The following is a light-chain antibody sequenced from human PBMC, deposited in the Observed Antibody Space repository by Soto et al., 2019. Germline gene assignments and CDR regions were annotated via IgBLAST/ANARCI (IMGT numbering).Light chain of an antibody. J-gene: IGKJ2*01. CDR3: QKYNSAPHT. V-gene: IGKV1-27*01. CDR1: QGISNY. Sequence: DIQMTQSTSSLSASVGDRVTITCRASQGISNYLAWYQQKPGKVPKLLIYAASTLQSGVPSLFSGSGSGTDFTRTISSLQPEDVATYYCQKYNSAPHTFDQGTKLEIK. CDR2: AAS.